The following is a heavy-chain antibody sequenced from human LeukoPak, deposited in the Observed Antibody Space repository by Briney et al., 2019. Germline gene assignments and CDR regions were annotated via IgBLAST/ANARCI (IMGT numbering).Heavy chain of an antibody. J-gene: IGHJ4*02. CDR3: GRETDFGVVTN. CDR2: TYYRSQQWYS. D-gene: IGHD3-3*01. CDR1: GDSVSSNGAA. V-gene: IGHV6-1*01. Sequence: SQTLSLTCAISGDSVSSNGAAWDWIRQSPSRRLEWPGRTYYRSQQWYSDYAPSVKGRITINADTSQNQFSLHLNSVTPEDTAVYYCGRETDFGVVTNWGQGTLVTVSS.